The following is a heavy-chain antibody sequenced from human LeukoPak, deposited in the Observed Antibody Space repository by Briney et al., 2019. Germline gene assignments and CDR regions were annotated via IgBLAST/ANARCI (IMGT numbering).Heavy chain of an antibody. V-gene: IGHV1-18*01. D-gene: IGHD1-26*01. Sequence: ASVKVSCKASGYTFTSYGISWVRQAPGQGLEWIGWISAYNGNTNYAQKLQGRVTMTTDTSTSTAYMEPRSLRSDDTAVYYCAVWEEWELTDDAFDIWGQGTMVTVSS. CDR1: GYTFTSYG. CDR3: AVWEEWELTDDAFDI. J-gene: IGHJ3*02. CDR2: ISAYNGNT.